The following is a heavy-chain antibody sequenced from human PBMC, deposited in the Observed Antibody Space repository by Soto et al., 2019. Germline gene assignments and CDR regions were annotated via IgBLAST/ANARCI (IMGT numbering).Heavy chain of an antibody. J-gene: IGHJ4*02. Sequence: QVQLVESGGGVVQPGGSLRLSCAASGFTFSYYGFHWVRQAPGKGLEWVAVMHTGGNEKYYVDSVKGRFTVSRDDSRKMVYLEMRGLRAEDTAEYFCARDADTTGHYSHFDLWGRGALVAVS. CDR3: ARDADTTGHYSHFDL. CDR1: GFTFSYYG. V-gene: IGHV3-33*08. D-gene: IGHD3-9*01. CDR2: MHTGGNEK.